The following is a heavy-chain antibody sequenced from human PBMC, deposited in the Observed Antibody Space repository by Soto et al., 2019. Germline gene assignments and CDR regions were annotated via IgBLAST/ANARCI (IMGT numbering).Heavy chain of an antibody. CDR2: ISGSGGST. D-gene: IGHD6-19*01. J-gene: IGHJ5*01. CDR1: GFTFSRYA. CDR3: AKEPQWQASNLFAS. V-gene: IGHV3-23*01. Sequence: GGSLRLSYAASGFTFSRYAMSLVRQAPGKGLELVSAISGSGGSTYYADSVKGRFTISRDNSKNTLYLQMNSLRAEDTAVYYCAKEPQWQASNLFASWGQGTLVTVSS.